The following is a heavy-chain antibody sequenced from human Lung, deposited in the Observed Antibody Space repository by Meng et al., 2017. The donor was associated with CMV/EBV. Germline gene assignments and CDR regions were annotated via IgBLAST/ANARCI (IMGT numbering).Heavy chain of an antibody. CDR2: IDENGSSV. V-gene: IGHV3-74*01. CDR3: ARGLEEGLGWEMGY. J-gene: IGHJ4*01. Sequence: VQLVGSGVVLVLPGGSLKLSCGVAGLIMRFFGLQWVRQVPGKGLEWLSRIDENGSSVSYADSVRGRFTISRDGAKNTLFLQMNSLRVEDMAVYYCARGLEEGLGWEMGYWGHGTLVTVSS. CDR1: GLIMRFFG. D-gene: IGHD3-16*01.